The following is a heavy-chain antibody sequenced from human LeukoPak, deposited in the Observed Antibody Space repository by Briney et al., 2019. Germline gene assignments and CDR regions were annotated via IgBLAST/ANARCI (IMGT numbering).Heavy chain of an antibody. J-gene: IGHJ4*02. CDR2: ISSSSYI. CDR3: ARAEYYDSSGPDY. D-gene: IGHD3-22*01. Sequence: GGSLRLSCAASGFTFSSYSMNWVRQAPGKGLEWVSSISSSSYIYYADSVKGRFTISRDNAKNSLYLQMNSLRAEDTAVYYCARAEYYDSSGPDYWGQGTLVTVSS. CDR1: GFTFSSYS. V-gene: IGHV3-21*01.